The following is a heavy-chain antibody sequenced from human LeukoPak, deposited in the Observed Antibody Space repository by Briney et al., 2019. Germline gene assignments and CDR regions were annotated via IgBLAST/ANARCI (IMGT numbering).Heavy chain of an antibody. CDR1: GGSIRSTSYY. V-gene: IGHV4-39*07. CDR3: ARIGGSFYFYYYMDV. CDR2: ISYTGTT. D-gene: IGHD1-26*01. J-gene: IGHJ6*03. Sequence: SETLSLTCTVSGGSIRSTSYYWGWIRQPPVKGLDWIGSISYTGTTYYNPSLKSRVTISVDTSKNQFSLKLSSVTAADTAVYYCARIGGSFYFYYYMDVWGKGTTVTVSS.